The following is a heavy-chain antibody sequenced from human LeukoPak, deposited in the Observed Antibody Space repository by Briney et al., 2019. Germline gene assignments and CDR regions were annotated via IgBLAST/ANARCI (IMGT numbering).Heavy chain of an antibody. D-gene: IGHD3-9*01. CDR1: GFTFSSYS. Sequence: PGGSLRLSCAASGFTFSSYSMNWVRQAPGKGLEWVSSISGSSSYIYYADSVKGRFTISRDNAKNSLYLQMNSLRAEDTAVYYCARAPSDLTGREFDYWGQGTLVTVSS. CDR2: ISGSSSYI. CDR3: ARAPSDLTGREFDY. J-gene: IGHJ4*02. V-gene: IGHV3-21*01.